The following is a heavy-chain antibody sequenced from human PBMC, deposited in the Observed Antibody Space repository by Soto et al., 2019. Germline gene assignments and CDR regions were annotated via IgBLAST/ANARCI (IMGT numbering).Heavy chain of an antibody. CDR3: ARDHRAATYYYYGMDV. V-gene: IGHV4-39*02. D-gene: IGHD2-15*01. CDR1: GGSISSSSYY. CDR2: IYYSGST. Sequence: PSETLSLTCTVSGGSISSSSYYWGWIRQPPGKGLEWIGSIYYSGSTYYNPSLKSRVTISVDTSKNQFSLKLSSVTAADTAVYYCARDHRAATYYYYGMDVWGQGTTVTVSS. J-gene: IGHJ6*02.